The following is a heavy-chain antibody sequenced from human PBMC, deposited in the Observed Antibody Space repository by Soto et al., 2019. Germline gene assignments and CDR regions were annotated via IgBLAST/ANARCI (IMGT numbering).Heavy chain of an antibody. J-gene: IGHJ5*02. CDR2: IYYSGST. V-gene: IGHV4-59*12. CDR3: AREEENRNWFDP. Sequence: SETLSLTCTFSGSSIIGYYCTWIRQSPERCLEWIGYIYYSGSTYYNPSLKSRVTISVDTSKNQFSLKLSSVTAADTAVYYCAREEENRNWFDPWGQGTLVTVSS. CDR1: GSSIIGYY.